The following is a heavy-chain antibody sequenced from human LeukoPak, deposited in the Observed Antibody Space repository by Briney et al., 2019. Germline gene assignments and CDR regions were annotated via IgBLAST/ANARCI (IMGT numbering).Heavy chain of an antibody. CDR2: FDPEHGDT. CDR3: ATEDLIAAVDTGLDY. D-gene: IGHD6-13*01. J-gene: IGHJ4*02. CDR1: GYSLTELS. Sequence: ASVKVSCKVSGYSLTELSMHWVRQAPGKGLEWMESFDPEHGDTIYAQRLQGRVTMTEDTSTDTAYMELSSLRSEDTAVYYCATEDLIAAVDTGLDYWGQGTLVTVSS. V-gene: IGHV1-24*01.